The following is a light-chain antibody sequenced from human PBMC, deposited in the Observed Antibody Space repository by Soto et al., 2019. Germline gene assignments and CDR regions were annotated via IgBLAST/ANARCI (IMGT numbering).Light chain of an antibody. Sequence: IQLPQSPSSLSASVGDRVAITCRASQCISSYSAWYQQKPGKAPKLLIYAASTLQSGVPSRFSGSGSGTDFTRRISSRQPDDVATYSCQRLNSYPLTFGEGTRLEIK. J-gene: IGKJ5*01. V-gene: IGKV1-9*01. CDR1: QCISSY. CDR3: QRLNSYPLT. CDR2: AAS.